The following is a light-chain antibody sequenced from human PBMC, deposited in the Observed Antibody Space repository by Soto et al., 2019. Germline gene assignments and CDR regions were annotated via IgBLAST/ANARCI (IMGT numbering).Light chain of an antibody. CDR2: LNSDGSH. CDR1: SGHSSYA. CDR3: QTWGTGIQV. V-gene: IGLV4-69*01. J-gene: IGLJ1*01. Sequence: QPVLTQSPSASASLGASVKLTCTLSSGHSSYAIAWHQQQPEKGPRYLMKLNSDGSHSKGDGIPDRFSGSSSGAERYLTISSLQSEDEADYSCQTWGTGIQVFGTGTKLTAL.